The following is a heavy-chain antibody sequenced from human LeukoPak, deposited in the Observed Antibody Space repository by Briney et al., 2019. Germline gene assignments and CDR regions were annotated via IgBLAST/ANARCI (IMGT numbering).Heavy chain of an antibody. CDR1: GFIFSSYA. V-gene: IGHV3-23*01. J-gene: IGHJ4*02. CDR3: AKRNYGSGSYVGGFDY. Sequence: GGPLRLSWAASGFIFSSYAMSGVRQARGEGVGWVSAFSGSCGSTYCADSVKRRFTFSSDNSQNTLYLQMNSLRAEDTAVYYCAKRNYGSGSYVGGFDYWGQGTLVTVSS. D-gene: IGHD3-10*01. CDR2: FSGSCGST.